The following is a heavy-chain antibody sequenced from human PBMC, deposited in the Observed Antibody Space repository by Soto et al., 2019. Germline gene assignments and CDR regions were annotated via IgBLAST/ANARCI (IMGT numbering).Heavy chain of an antibody. D-gene: IGHD2-15*01. CDR1: GFTFSRFA. CDR2: ISSNGGNT. V-gene: IGHV3-64*01. J-gene: IGHJ4*02. CDR3: AREGWKDCSAGSCYSFDC. Sequence: EVQLVESGGGLVQPGGSLRLSCAASGFTFSRFAMYWVRQAPGKGLEYVSGISSNGGNTYYANSMKGRFTISRDNSKNTLYLQMGSLRAEDMAVYYCAREGWKDCSAGSCYSFDCWGQGTLVTVSS.